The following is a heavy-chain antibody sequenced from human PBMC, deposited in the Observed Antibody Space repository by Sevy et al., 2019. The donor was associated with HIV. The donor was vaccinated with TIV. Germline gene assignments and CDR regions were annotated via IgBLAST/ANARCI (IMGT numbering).Heavy chain of an antibody. D-gene: IGHD6-6*01. J-gene: IGHJ4*02. V-gene: IGHV4-34*01. Sequence: SETLSLTCAVYGGSFSGYYWSWIRQPPGKGLEWIGEINHSGSTNYNPSLKRRVTISVDTSKNQFSLKLSSVTAADTAVYYCARKGRIAARPPTLDYFDYWGPGTLVTVSS. CDR2: INHSGST. CDR1: GGSFSGYY. CDR3: ARKGRIAARPPTLDYFDY.